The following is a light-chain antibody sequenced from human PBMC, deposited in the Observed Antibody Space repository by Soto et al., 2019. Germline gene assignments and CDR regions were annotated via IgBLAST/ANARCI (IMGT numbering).Light chain of an antibody. CDR1: SSDVGGYNY. J-gene: IGLJ1*01. V-gene: IGLV2-14*01. CDR2: GVS. CDR3: SSYTSSSTLLYV. Sequence: QSALTQPASVSGSPGQSITISCTGTSSDVGGYNYVSWYQQHPGKAPKLMIYGVSNRPSGVSNRFSGAKSGNTASLTISVLQAEDEADYYCSSYTSSSTLLYVFGTGTKVTVL.